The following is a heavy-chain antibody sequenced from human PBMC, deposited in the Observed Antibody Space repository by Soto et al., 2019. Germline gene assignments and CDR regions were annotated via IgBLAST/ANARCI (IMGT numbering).Heavy chain of an antibody. Sequence: QVLMVQSWPEVKKPGSSVKVSCQASGGTFNNYAINWVRQAPGKGLEWMGGIIPTFGTGNHAQKFQVRVTITADESTTTDFRELNSLRSEDTAIYYCASFDGTLVRGGRSSPYEMDVWGQGTKVIVSS. V-gene: IGHV1-69*01. CDR2: IIPTFGTG. CDR3: ASFDGTLVRGGRSSPYEMDV. J-gene: IGHJ6*02. CDR1: GGTFNNYA. D-gene: IGHD3-10*01.